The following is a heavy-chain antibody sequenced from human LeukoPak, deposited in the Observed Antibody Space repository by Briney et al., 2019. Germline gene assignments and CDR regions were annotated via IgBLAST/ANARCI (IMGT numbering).Heavy chain of an antibody. CDR2: IYTSGST. D-gene: IGHD6-13*01. J-gene: IGHJ5*02. CDR1: GGSISSGSYY. CDR3: AREVAAAGCWFDP. V-gene: IGHV4-61*02. Sequence: SQTLSLTCTVSGGSISSGSYYWSWIRQPAGEGLEWIGRIYTSGSTNYNPSLKSRVTISVNTSKNQFCLKLSSVTAADTAGYYCAREVAAAGCWFDPWGQGTLVTVSS.